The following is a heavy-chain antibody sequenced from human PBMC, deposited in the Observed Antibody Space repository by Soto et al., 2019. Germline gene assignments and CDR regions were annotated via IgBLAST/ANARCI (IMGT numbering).Heavy chain of an antibody. CDR3: ARRGTNYYYYMDV. CDR2: IYYSGST. V-gene: IGHV4-59*08. CDR1: GGSISSYY. Sequence: SETLSLTCTVSGGSISSYYWSWIRQPPGKGLEWIGYIYYSGSTNYNPSLKSRVTISVDTSKNQFSLKLSSVTAADTAVYYCARRGTNYYYYMDVWGKGTTVTVS. J-gene: IGHJ6*03.